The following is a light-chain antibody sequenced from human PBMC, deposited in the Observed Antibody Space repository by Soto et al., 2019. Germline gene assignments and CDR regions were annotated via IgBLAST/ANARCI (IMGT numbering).Light chain of an antibody. J-gene: IGKJ1*01. V-gene: IGKV1-5*01. CDR3: QHYKSYPWT. CDR2: DAS. CDR1: QSIGYW. Sequence: DIQMTQSPSRLSASVGDRVTITCRASQSIGYWLAWYQQKPGKAPNLLIYDASSLESGVPSRFSGSGSETEFTLTISSLQPDDFATYYCQHYKSYPWTFGQGTKVDIK.